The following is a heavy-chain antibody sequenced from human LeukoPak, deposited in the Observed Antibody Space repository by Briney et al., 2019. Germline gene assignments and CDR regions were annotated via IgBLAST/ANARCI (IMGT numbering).Heavy chain of an antibody. CDR1: GFTFSSYS. CDR3: ARAYGGNPFDY. CDR2: TSSSSDPI. J-gene: IGHJ4*02. V-gene: IGHV3-48*01. Sequence: PGGSLRLSCAASGFTFSSYSMNWFRQAPGKGLEWVSYTSSSSDPIYYADSVKGRFTISRDSAKNSLYLKMNSLRAEDTAVYYCARAYGGNPFDYWGQGTLVTVSS. D-gene: IGHD4-23*01.